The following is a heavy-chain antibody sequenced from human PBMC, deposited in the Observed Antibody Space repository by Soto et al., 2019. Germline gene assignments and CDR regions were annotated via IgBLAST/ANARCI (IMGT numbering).Heavy chain of an antibody. V-gene: IGHV3-15*01. CDR2: ILSKSDGGTT. CDR3: TTELGGELDN. Sequence: EVQLVESGGGLVKPGGSLRLSCAASGVTFNNAWMSWVRQAPGKGLEWIGRILSKSDGGTTNYAPPVKDRFTISRDDSKNTVYLQLNSLKTGDTAVYYCTTELGGELDNWGQGTLVTVSS. J-gene: IGHJ4*02. CDR1: GVTFNNAW. D-gene: IGHD1-26*01.